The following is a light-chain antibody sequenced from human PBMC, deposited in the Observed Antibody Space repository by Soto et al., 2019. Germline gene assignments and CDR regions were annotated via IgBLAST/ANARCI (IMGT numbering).Light chain of an antibody. CDR2: GAS. V-gene: IGKV3-15*01. Sequence: EIVLTQSPGTLSLSPGERATLSCRASQSVRSGYFAWYQQKPGQAPRLLIYGASTRATGIPARFSGSGSGTEFTLTISSLQSEDFAVYYCQQHNNWPPWTFGQGTKVDIK. J-gene: IGKJ1*01. CDR3: QQHNNWPPWT. CDR1: QSVRSGY.